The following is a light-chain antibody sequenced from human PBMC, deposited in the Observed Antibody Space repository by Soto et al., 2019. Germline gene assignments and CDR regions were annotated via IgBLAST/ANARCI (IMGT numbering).Light chain of an antibody. CDR3: QQYGRSPTT. V-gene: IGKV3-20*01. Sequence: VFTQSPGTLSVSPGARATLSCRASQSVSNNYLAWYQQKPGQANRLIIYGASNRATGIPDRFSGSWSGTAGTLTISRLQPEDFAVYYCQQYGRSPTTFGQGTKVDNK. CDR1: QSVSNNY. J-gene: IGKJ1*01. CDR2: GAS.